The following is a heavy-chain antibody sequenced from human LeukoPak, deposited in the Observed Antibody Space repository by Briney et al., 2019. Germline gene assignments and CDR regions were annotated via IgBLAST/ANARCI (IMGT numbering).Heavy chain of an antibody. J-gene: IGHJ5*02. CDR2: KYYRSKWYN. V-gene: IGHV6-1*01. CDR1: GDSLSSENAA. CDR3: AREDEVGITWSWFDP. Sequence: SQTLSLTCAISGDSLSSENAAWNWIRQSPSRGLEWLGRKYYRSKWYNDYAVSVKSRININPDTSKNQFSLQLNSVTPEDTAVYYCAREDEVGITWSWFDPWGQGTPVTVSS. D-gene: IGHD1-26*01.